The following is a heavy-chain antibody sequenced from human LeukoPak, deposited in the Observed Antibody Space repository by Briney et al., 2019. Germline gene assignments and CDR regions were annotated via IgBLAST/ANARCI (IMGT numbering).Heavy chain of an antibody. CDR2: ISAYNGNT. J-gene: IGHJ4*02. Sequence: GASVKVSCKASGYTFTSYGISWVRQAPGQGLEWMGWISAYNGNTNYAQKLQGRVTMTTDTSTSTAYMELSSLRSEDTAVYYCARGGGDGSGSSEFDYWGQGTLVTVSS. V-gene: IGHV1-18*01. CDR1: GYTFTSYG. CDR3: ARGGGDGSGSSEFDY. D-gene: IGHD3-10*01.